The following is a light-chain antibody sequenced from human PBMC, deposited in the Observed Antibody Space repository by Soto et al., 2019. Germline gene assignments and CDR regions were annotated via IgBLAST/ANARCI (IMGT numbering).Light chain of an antibody. V-gene: IGKV3-20*01. CDR2: GAA. J-gene: IGKJ4*01. CDR1: QSVSSSY. Sequence: ENVLTQSPGTLYLSPGERATLSCRASQSVSSSYLAWYQQKPGQAPRLLISGAASRATGIPDRFSGSGSGTDFSLTISRLEPEDFAVYYCQKYGSSPALSFGGGTKGEIK. CDR3: QKYGSSPALS.